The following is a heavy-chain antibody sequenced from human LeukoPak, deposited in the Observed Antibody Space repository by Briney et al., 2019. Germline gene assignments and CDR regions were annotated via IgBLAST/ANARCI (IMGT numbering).Heavy chain of an antibody. V-gene: IGHV3-53*01. CDR2: IYTGGST. J-gene: IGHJ4*02. CDR3: ARGHEALDY. CDR1: GFTVSRNY. Sequence: GGSLRLSCAASGFTVSRNYMTWVRQAPGKGLEWVSFIYTGGSTFYADSVKGRFTISRDNSKNTLYLQMNSLRAGDTAIYYCARGHEALDYWGQGTLVTVSS.